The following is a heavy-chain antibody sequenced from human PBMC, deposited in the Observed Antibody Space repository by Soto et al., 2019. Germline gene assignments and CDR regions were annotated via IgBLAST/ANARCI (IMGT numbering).Heavy chain of an antibody. CDR3: SRGTADPLRDFHS. CDR1: GFTFTVYA. V-gene: IGHV3-30-3*01. CDR2: IGSDGINK. J-gene: IGHJ5*01. Sequence: GGSLRLSCPASGFTFTVYAMHWVRQAPGKGVEWVAVIGSDGINKYYIESVKVRFTVSRDNSKNAMFLQMVSLRGEDTAVYYCSRGTADPLRDFHSWGQGTMVTVSS.